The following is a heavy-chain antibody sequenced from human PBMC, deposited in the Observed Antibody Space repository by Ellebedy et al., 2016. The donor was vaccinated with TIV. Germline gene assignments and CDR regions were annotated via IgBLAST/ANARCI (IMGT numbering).Heavy chain of an antibody. Sequence: ASVKVSXKTSGYTVISYRSHWVRQARGQGLEWMGWISAYNGSTNYAQKVQGRVTMTTDTFTSTASMDLRRLRSDDTAIYYCARGPWSGGELFGMEVWGQGTTVTVSS. CDR1: GYTVISYR. V-gene: IGHV1-18*01. CDR3: ARGPWSGGELFGMEV. CDR2: ISAYNGST. J-gene: IGHJ6*02. D-gene: IGHD3-16*01.